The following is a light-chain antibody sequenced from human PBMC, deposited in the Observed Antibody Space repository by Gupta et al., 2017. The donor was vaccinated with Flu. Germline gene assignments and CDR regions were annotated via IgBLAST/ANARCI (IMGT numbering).Light chain of an antibody. CDR1: QSINNNY. CDR3: QHYGRSLWT. V-gene: IGKV3-20*01. CDR2: GAS. Sequence: ENVLTQSPGTLSLSPGERATLSCRASQSINNNYLAWYQHKPGQAPRLLMYGASSRATGIPDRFSGSGSGTDFTLTISRLESEDFAVYYCQHYGRSLWTFGQGTKVEI. J-gene: IGKJ1*01.